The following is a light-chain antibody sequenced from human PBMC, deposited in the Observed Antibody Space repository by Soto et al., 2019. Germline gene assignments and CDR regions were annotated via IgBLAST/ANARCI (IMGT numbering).Light chain of an antibody. CDR1: QGIRND. CDR3: LQDYNYPWT. CDR2: AAS. Sequence: AIQRNQYTSSMSASVGDGVTITCRASQGIRNDLGWYQQKQGKAPKILIYAASSLQSGVPSRFRGSGSCTDFTLTISRLQPEDFATDYCLQDYNYPWTFGQGTKVDIK. J-gene: IGKJ1*01. V-gene: IGKV1-6*01.